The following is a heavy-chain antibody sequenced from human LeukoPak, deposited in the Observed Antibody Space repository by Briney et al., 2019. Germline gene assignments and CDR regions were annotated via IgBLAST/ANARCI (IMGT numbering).Heavy chain of an antibody. J-gene: IGHJ5*02. CDR2: IYIGGST. Sequence: KPSETLSLTCSVSGGSISRYYWSWIRQPPGEGLEWIGYIYIGGSTNYNPSLKSRVTISGDTSKNQFSLRLTSVTAADTAVYYCARYQLLYHWFDPWGQGTLVTVSS. CDR3: ARYQLLYHWFDP. D-gene: IGHD2-2*02. CDR1: GGSISRYY. V-gene: IGHV4-4*09.